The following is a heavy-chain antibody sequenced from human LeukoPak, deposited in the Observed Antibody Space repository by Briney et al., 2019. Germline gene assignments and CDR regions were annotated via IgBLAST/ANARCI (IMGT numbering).Heavy chain of an antibody. CDR3: AREVVGATQAYYFDY. CDR2: ISAYNGNT. V-gene: IGHV1-18*01. J-gene: IGHJ4*02. CDR1: GYTFTTYG. Sequence: ASVKVSCKASGYTFTTYGISWVRQAPGQGLEWMGWISAYNGNTNYAQKLQGRVTITADKSTSTAYMELSSLRSEDTAVYYCAREVVGATQAYYFDYWGQGTLVTVSS. D-gene: IGHD1-26*01.